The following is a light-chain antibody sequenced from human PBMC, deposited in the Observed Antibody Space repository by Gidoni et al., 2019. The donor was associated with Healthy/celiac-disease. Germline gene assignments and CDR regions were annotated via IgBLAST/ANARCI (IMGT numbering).Light chain of an antibody. CDR1: QSISSN. Sequence: ETEMTQSPATLSVSPGERATLSCRASQSISSNLAWYQQMPGQAPRLLIYGASTRATGIPARFSGSGSGTEFTLSISSLQSEDFAVYYCQQYYNWPPWTFGQGTKVEIK. V-gene: IGKV3-15*01. J-gene: IGKJ1*01. CDR3: QQYYNWPPWT. CDR2: GAS.